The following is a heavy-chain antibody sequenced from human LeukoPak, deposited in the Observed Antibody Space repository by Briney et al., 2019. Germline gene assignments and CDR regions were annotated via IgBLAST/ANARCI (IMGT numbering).Heavy chain of an antibody. CDR1: GGSISNYY. J-gene: IGHJ4*02. Sequence: SETLSLTCTVSGGSISNYYWSWIRRSPGKGLEWIGYTSYSGSTNYNPSLKSRVTISVDTSKNQFSVRLSSVTAADTAVYYCARDLXYCRGGFCSSRIDYWGQGTLVTVSS. V-gene: IGHV4-59*01. D-gene: IGHD2-15*01. CDR2: TSYSGST. CDR3: ARDLXYCRGGFCSSRIDY.